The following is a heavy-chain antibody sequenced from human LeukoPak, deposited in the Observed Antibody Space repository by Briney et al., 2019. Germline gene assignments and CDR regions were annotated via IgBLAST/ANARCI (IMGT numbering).Heavy chain of an antibody. CDR2: IVVGSGNT. D-gene: IGHD2-21*02. J-gene: IGHJ4*02. Sequence: SVKVSCKASGYTFTSYYMHWVRQAPGQGLEWIGWIVVGSGNTNYAQKFQERVTITRDMSTSTAYMELSSLRSEDTAVYYCARAYCGGDCYSEFDYWGQGTLVTVSS. V-gene: IGHV1-58*02. CDR1: GYTFTSYY. CDR3: ARAYCGGDCYSEFDY.